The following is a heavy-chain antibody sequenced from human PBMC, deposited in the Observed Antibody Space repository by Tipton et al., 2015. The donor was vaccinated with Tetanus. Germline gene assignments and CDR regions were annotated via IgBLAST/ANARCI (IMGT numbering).Heavy chain of an antibody. CDR1: GGTFSSYA. Sequence: QSGAEVKKPGSSVKVPCKASGGTFSSYAISWVRQAPGQGLEWMGGIIPIFGTANYAQKFQGRVTITADESTSTAYMELSSLRSEDTAVYYCAREDGSGSYSYYYGTDVWGQGTTVTVSS. CDR2: IIPIFGTA. V-gene: IGHV1-69*01. D-gene: IGHD1-26*01. J-gene: IGHJ6*02. CDR3: AREDGSGSYSYYYGTDV.